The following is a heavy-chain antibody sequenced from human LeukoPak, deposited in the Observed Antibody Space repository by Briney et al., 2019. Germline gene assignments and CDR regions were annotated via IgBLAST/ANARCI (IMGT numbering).Heavy chain of an antibody. CDR1: GFTVSSNY. CDR3: ARAPRGYSYGSDY. J-gene: IGHJ4*02. V-gene: IGHV3-53*01. CDR2: IYSGGST. D-gene: IGHD5-18*01. Sequence: GGSLRLSCAASGFTVSSNYMSWVRQAPGKGLEWVSVIYSGGSTYYADSVKGRFTISRDNSKNTLYLQMNSLRAEDTAVYYCARAPRGYSYGSDYWGQGTLVTVSS.